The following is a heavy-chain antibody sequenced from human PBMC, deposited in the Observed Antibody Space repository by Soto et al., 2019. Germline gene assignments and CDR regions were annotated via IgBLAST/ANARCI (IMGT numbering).Heavy chain of an antibody. CDR1: GFTFSSYS. V-gene: IGHV3-48*02. CDR3: ARGPYYYGSGIPYYYYGMDV. J-gene: IGHJ6*02. CDR2: ISSSSSTI. Sequence: PGGSLRLSCAASGFTFSSYSMNWVRQAPGKGLEWVSYISSSSSTIYYADSVKGRFTISRDNAKNSLYLQMNSLRDEDTAVYYCARGPYYYGSGIPYYYYGMDVWGQGTTVTVSS. D-gene: IGHD3-10*01.